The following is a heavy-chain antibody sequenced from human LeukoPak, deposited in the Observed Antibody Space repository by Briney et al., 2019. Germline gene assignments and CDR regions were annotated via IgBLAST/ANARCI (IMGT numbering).Heavy chain of an antibody. J-gene: IGHJ4*02. CDR1: GITFSSYW. CDR3: ASAPNENYFDF. Sequence: GGSLRLSCAASGITFSSYWMSWVRQAPGKGLEWVANINQDGSAKDYGGSVEGRFTISRDNAKNSLYLQMNGLTAEDTAVYFCASAPNENYFDFWGQGTLVTVSS. V-gene: IGHV3-7*01. CDR2: INQDGSAK.